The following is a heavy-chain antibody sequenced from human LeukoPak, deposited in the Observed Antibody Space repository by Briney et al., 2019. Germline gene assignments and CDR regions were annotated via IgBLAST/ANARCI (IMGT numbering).Heavy chain of an antibody. CDR1: GLTFSSYA. D-gene: IGHD2-2*01. CDR3: ARLPTAINGYFDP. V-gene: IGHV3-23*01. J-gene: IGHJ5*02. CDR2: ISGGGGST. Sequence: GGSLRLPCAASGLTFSSYAMSWVRQAPGKGLEWVSVISGGGGSTYYADSLKGRFTISRDNSKNTLYLQMNSLRAEDTAFYFCARLPTAINGYFDPWGQGALVTVSS.